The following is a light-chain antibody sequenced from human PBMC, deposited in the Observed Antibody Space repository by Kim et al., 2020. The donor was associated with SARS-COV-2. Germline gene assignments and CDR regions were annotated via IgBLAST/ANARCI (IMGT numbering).Light chain of an antibody. CDR2: EDD. V-gene: IGLV6-57*01. CDR1: SGSIANND. J-gene: IGLJ2*01. CDR3: QSYGTSRV. Sequence: GKTVNISCTRSSGSIANNDVQWYQQRPGQSPTNVIYEDDQRPSGVPDRFSGSIDLSSNSASLTISGLKTEDEADYYCQSYGTSRVFGGGTQLTVL.